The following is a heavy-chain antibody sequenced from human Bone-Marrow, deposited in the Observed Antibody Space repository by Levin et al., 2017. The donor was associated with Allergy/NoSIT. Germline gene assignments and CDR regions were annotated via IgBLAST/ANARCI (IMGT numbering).Heavy chain of an antibody. V-gene: IGHV3-21*01. CDR3: ARGATSFLPNPHGMDV. D-gene: IGHD2-2*01. J-gene: IGHJ6*02. CDR1: GFTFSSYS. CDR2: ISSSSSYI. Sequence: GESLKISCAASGFTFSSYSMNWVRQAPGKGLEWVSSISSSSSYIYYADSVKGRFTISRDNAKNSLYLQMNSLRAEDTAVYYCARGATSFLPNPHGMDVWGQGTTVTVSS.